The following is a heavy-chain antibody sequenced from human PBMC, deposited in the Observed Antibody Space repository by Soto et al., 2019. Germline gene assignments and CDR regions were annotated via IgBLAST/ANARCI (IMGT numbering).Heavy chain of an antibody. D-gene: IGHD3-16*01. J-gene: IGHJ3*01. V-gene: IGHV2-5*02. Sequence: GLDLEWLAVIYWDDDKRYSPSLTSRLSIAKDTSRNQVVLTMTNMDPVDTCTYYCAHLMITYGGHVADDAFDFWGPGTMVAVSS. CDR2: IYWDDDK. CDR3: AHLMITYGGHVADDAFDF.